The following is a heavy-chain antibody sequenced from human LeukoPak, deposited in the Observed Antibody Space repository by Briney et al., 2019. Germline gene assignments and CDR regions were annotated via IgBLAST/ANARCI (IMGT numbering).Heavy chain of an antibody. Sequence: PGESLRLSCVASGFTFTTYIMNWVRQAPGKGLEWVSYISSRGDTIYYADSVRGRFTLYRDNARNSLYLQMNSLRAEDTAVYYCARGYASAWCDYWGQGALVTVSS. D-gene: IGHD6-19*01. V-gene: IGHV3-48*04. CDR1: GFTFTTYI. J-gene: IGHJ4*02. CDR3: ARGYASAWCDY. CDR2: ISSRGDTI.